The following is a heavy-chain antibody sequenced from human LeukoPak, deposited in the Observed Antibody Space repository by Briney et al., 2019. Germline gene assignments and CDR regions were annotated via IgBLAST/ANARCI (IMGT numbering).Heavy chain of an antibody. J-gene: IGHJ4*02. D-gene: IGHD3-10*02. CDR2: IYPGDSDT. CDR1: GYSFTSYW. CDR3: ARQTLFWDTPYYFDY. Sequence: GESLKISCKGSGYSFTSYWIGWVRQMPGKGLEWMGIIYPGDSDTRYSPSFQGQVTISADKSISTAYLQWSSLKASDTAMYYCARQTLFWDTPYYFDYWGQGTLVTVSS. V-gene: IGHV5-51*01.